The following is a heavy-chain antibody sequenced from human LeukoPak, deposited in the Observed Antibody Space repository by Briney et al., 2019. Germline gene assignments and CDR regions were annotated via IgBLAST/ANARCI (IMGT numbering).Heavy chain of an antibody. J-gene: IGHJ4*02. D-gene: IGHD5-18*01. V-gene: IGHV3-23*01. Sequence: GGSLGLSCAASGFTFSSYAMSWVRQAPGKGLEWVSAISGSGGSTYYADSVKGRFTISRDNSKNTLYLQMNSLRAEDTAVYYCAKDVLGYSYGYFGYWGQGTLVTVSS. CDR3: AKDVLGYSYGYFGY. CDR1: GFTFSSYA. CDR2: ISGSGGST.